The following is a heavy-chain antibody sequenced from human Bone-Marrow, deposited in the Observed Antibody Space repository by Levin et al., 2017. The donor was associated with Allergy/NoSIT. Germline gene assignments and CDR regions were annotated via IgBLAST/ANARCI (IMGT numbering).Heavy chain of an antibody. CDR2: IYYSGDE. Sequence: SQTLSLTCTVSGGPISSFFWTWVRQPPGKGLEWIGSIYYSGDEDFHPSLKSRLAMSVDRSRRQISLTLSSVTAADTAVYYCARNGGNWHDVDYHYGLDIWGQGTTVIVSS. J-gene: IGHJ6*02. V-gene: IGHV4-59*01. D-gene: IGHD1-20*01. CDR1: GGPISSFF. CDR3: ARNGGNWHDVDYHYGLDI.